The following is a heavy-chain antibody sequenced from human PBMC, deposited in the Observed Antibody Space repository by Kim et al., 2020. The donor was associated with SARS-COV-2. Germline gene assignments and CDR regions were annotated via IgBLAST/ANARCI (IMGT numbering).Heavy chain of an antibody. CDR2: IWYDGSNK. CDR1: GFTFSSYG. Sequence: GGSLRLSCAASGFTFSSYGMHWVRQAPGKGLEWVAVIWYDGSNKYYADSVKGRFTISRDNSKNTLYLQMNSLRAEDTAVYYCARDQIGLRRVPHAFDIWGQGTMVTVSS. CDR3: ARDQIGLRRVPHAFDI. J-gene: IGHJ3*02. V-gene: IGHV3-33*01. D-gene: IGHD2-15*01.